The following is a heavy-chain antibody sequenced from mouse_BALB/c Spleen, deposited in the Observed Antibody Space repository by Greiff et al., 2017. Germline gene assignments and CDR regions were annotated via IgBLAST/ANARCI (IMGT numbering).Heavy chain of an antibody. V-gene: IGHV14-3*02. Sequence: VQLQQSGAELVQPGASVTLSCTASGFNINDTYMHWVKQRPEQGLEWIGRIDPANGNTKYDPKFQGKATITADTSSNTAYLQLSSLTSEDTAVYYCAKDPSYWGQGTLVTVAA. CDR2: IDPANGNT. CDR1: GFNINDTY. J-gene: IGHJ3*01. CDR3: AKDPSY.